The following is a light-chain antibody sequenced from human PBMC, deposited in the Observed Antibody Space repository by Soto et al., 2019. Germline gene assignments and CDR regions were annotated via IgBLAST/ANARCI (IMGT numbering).Light chain of an antibody. V-gene: IGLV2-23*02. CDR2: EVN. CDR3: CSYVGSSILM. CDR1: SSDVGLYNL. J-gene: IGLJ3*02. Sequence: QTVVTQPASVSGSPGQSITISCTGTSSDVGLYNLVSWYQQLPGKAPKLIIYEVNERPSGISDRFSGSKSGNTASLTISGLQDEDEADYYCCSYVGSSILMFGGGTKVTVL.